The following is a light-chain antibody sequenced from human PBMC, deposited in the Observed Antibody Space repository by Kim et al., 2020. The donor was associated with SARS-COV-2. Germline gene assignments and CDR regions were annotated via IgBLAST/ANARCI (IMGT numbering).Light chain of an antibody. Sequence: ASVGERVTITCRASQSINKYLNWYQQKPGKAPKLLIYAASSLQSGAPSRFSGSGSGTEFILTISSLQPEDSATYFCQQSYSSLWTFGQGTKVDIK. CDR1: QSINKY. J-gene: IGKJ1*01. CDR3: QQSYSSLWT. CDR2: AAS. V-gene: IGKV1-39*01.